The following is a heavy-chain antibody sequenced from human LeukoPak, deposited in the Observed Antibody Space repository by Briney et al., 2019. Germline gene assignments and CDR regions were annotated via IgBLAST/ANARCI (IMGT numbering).Heavy chain of an antibody. CDR3: ARDPGIAVAGLFFDY. CDR1: GYTFTSYG. Sequence: ASVKVSCKASGYTFTSYGNSWVRQAPGQGLEWMGWISAYNGNTNYAQKLQGRVTMTTDTSTSTAYMELRSLRSDDTAVYYCARDPGIAVAGLFFDYWGQGTLVTVSS. CDR2: ISAYNGNT. D-gene: IGHD6-19*01. V-gene: IGHV1-18*01. J-gene: IGHJ4*02.